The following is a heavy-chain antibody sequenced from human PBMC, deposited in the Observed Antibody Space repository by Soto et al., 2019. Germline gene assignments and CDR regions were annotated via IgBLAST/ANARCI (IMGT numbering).Heavy chain of an antibody. D-gene: IGHD3-22*01. CDR1: GGSISSYY. CDR2: IYKSGTS. CDR3: ARDYYDSSGYYYVSWFDP. J-gene: IGHJ5*02. Sequence: SDTLSLTCTVSGGSISSYYWSWIRQPPGKGLEWIGYIYKSGTSNYNPSLQSRVTISIDTSKNQFSLKLSSVTAADTAMYYCARDYYDSSGYYYVSWFDPWGQGTQVTVPS. V-gene: IGHV4-59*07.